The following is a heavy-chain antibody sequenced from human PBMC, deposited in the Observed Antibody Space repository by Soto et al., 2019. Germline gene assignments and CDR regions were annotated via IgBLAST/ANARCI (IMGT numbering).Heavy chain of an antibody. Sequence: SVKVSFKASGGTFSSYAISWVRQAPGQGLEWMGGIIPIFGTANYAQKFQGRVTITADESTSTAYMELSSLRSEDTAVYYCARYPRGGWLATDDYYYYGMDVWGQGTTVTVSS. V-gene: IGHV1-69*13. D-gene: IGHD6-19*01. CDR1: GGTFSSYA. CDR2: IIPIFGTA. J-gene: IGHJ6*02. CDR3: ARYPRGGWLATDDYYYYGMDV.